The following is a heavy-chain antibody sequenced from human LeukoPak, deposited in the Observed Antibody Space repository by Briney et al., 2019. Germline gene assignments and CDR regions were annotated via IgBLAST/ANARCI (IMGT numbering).Heavy chain of an antibody. D-gene: IGHD5-18*01. CDR2: IIPIFGTA. CDR1: GGTFSSYA. J-gene: IGHJ4*02. CDR3: ARDTAMVTFLFDY. V-gene: IGHV1-69*06. Sequence: SVKVSYKASGGTFSSYAISWVRQAPGQGLEWMGGIIPIFGTANYAQKFQGRVTITADKSTSTAYMELSSLRSEDTAVYYCARDTAMVTFLFDYWGQGTLVTVSS.